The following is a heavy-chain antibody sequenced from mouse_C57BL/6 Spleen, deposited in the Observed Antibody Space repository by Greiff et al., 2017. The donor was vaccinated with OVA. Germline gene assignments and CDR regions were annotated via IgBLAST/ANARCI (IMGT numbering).Heavy chain of an antibody. CDR3: TSNPPYYYGSSYVAY. CDR2: ISSGGDYI. D-gene: IGHD1-1*01. Sequence: EVHLVESGEGLVKPGGSLKLSCAASGFTFSSYAMSWVRQTPEKRLEWVAYISSGGDYIYYADTVKGRFTISRDNARNTLYLQMSSLKSEDTAMYYCTSNPPYYYGSSYVAYWGQGTLVTVSA. J-gene: IGHJ3*01. CDR1: GFTFSSYA. V-gene: IGHV5-9-1*02.